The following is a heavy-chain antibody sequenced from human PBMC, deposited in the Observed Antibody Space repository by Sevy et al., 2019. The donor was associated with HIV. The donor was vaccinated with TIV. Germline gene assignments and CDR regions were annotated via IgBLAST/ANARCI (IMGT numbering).Heavy chain of an antibody. CDR3: ARVAGGENYDYGIDV. V-gene: IGHV4-39*01. CDR2: VYYVGNS. J-gene: IGHJ6*02. CDR1: GGSITSSGHY. D-gene: IGHD2-21*01. Sequence: SETLSLTCTVSGGSITSSGHYWGWIRQSPGKGLEWIGAVYYVGNSYANPSLTSRVTISADTSKNLFSLSRTSLTAADTAIYYCARVAGGENYDYGIDVWGLGTSVTVSS.